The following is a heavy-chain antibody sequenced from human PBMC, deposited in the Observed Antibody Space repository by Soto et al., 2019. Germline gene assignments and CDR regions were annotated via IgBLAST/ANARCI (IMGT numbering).Heavy chain of an antibody. J-gene: IGHJ6*02. CDR3: ARRARRFYGDYDYGMDV. CDR1: GYTFTSYD. V-gene: IGHV1-8*01. D-gene: IGHD4-17*01. CDR2: MNPNSGNT. Sequence: ASVKVSCKASGYTFTSYDINWVRQATGQGLEWMGWMNPNSGNTGYAQKFQGRVTMTRNTSISTAYMELSSLRSEDTAVYYCARRARRFYGDYDYGMDVWGQGTTVTVSS.